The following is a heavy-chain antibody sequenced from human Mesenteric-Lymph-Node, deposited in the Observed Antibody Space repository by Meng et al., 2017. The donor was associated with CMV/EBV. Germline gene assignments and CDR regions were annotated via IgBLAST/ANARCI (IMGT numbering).Heavy chain of an antibody. CDR1: GDY. CDR2: INHSGGT. Sequence: GDYWSWIRKPPGKGLEWIGEINHSGGTNYNPSLKSRVTISVDTSKNQLSLKLGSVTAADTAVYYCARGRVVYCSSINCYSQNWFDPWGQGTLVTVSS. V-gene: IGHV4-34*01. J-gene: IGHJ5*02. CDR3: ARGRVVYCSSINCYSQNWFDP. D-gene: IGHD2-2*01.